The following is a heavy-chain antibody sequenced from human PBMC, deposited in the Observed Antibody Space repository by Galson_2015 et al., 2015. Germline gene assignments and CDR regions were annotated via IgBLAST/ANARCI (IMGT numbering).Heavy chain of an antibody. J-gene: IGHJ4*02. CDR2: ISGSGGST. Sequence: SLRLSCAASGFTFGNYAMSWVRQAPGKGLEWVSFISGSGGSTYNADSVKGRLTISRDNPKNTVYLYMDSLRAEDTAVYYCAKSLQWPAEGLFDYWGQGTLVTVSS. V-gene: IGHV3-23*01. CDR3: AKSLQWPAEGLFDY. CDR1: GFTFGNYA. D-gene: IGHD6-19*01.